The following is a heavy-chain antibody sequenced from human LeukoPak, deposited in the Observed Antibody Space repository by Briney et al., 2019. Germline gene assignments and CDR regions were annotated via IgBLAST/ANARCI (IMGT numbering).Heavy chain of an antibody. J-gene: IGHJ4*02. D-gene: IGHD3-22*01. CDR2: IRYDGSNK. CDR1: GFTFSSYG. CDR3: AKYPYYYDSSGYYYFDY. Sequence: GGSLRLSCAASGFTFSSYGMHWVRQAPGKGLEWVAFIRYDGSNKYYADSVKGRFTISRDNSKNTLYLQMNSLRAEDTVVYYCAKYPYYYDSSGYYYFDYWGQGTLVTVSS. V-gene: IGHV3-30*02.